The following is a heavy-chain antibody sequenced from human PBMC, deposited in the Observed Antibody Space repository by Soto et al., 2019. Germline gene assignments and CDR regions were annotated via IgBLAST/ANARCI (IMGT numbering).Heavy chain of an antibody. CDR2: IYYSGST. J-gene: IGHJ5*02. Sequence: SETLSLTCTVSGGSISSSSYYWGWIRQPPGKGLEWIGSIYYSGSTYYNPSLKSRVTISVDTSKNQFSLKLSSVTAADTAVYYCARHHPPYCSSTSCYADWFDPWGQGTLVTVSS. D-gene: IGHD2-2*01. CDR3: ARHHPPYCSSTSCYADWFDP. V-gene: IGHV4-39*01. CDR1: GGSISSSSYY.